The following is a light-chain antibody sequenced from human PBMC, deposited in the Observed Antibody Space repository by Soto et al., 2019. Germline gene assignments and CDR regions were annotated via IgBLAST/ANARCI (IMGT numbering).Light chain of an antibody. Sequence: IVLTQSPGTLSLSPGQRATLSCRASQSVSSNYLAWYQQMPGQAPRLLIYATSSRATGIPGRFSGSGSGTDFTLTISRLEPEDFAVYYCQQYSRSWTFGQGTKVDIK. J-gene: IGKJ1*01. CDR1: QSVSSNY. V-gene: IGKV3-20*01. CDR2: ATS. CDR3: QQYSRSWT.